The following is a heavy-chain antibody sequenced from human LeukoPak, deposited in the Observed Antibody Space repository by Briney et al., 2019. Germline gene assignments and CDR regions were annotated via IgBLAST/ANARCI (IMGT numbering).Heavy chain of an antibody. Sequence: PGGSLRLSCATSGFSFSSYEIHWVRQAPGKGLEWVSYISSSGTTMYYADSVKGRFTISRDNAKNSLYLQMNSLRAEDTAVYYCANTRGGRFLEWLSNWGQGTLVTVSS. D-gene: IGHD3-3*01. J-gene: IGHJ4*02. CDR1: GFSFSSYE. V-gene: IGHV3-48*03. CDR2: ISSSGTTM. CDR3: ANTRGGRFLEWLSN.